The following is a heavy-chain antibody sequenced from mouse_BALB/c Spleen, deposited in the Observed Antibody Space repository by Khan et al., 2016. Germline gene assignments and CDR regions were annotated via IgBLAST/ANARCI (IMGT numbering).Heavy chain of an antibody. CDR3: ARHGGYDYDDVMDY. CDR1: GFTFSIYA. J-gene: IGHJ4*01. Sequence: EVELVESGGDLVKPGGSLKLSCAAAGFTFSIYAMSWVGQTPDKRLEWGATISSGGRYTYYPDSVKGRFTISRDNAKNTLYLQMSSLKSEDTAMYYCARHGGYDYDDVMDYWGQGTSVTVSS. D-gene: IGHD2-4*01. V-gene: IGHV5-6*01. CDR2: ISSGGRYT.